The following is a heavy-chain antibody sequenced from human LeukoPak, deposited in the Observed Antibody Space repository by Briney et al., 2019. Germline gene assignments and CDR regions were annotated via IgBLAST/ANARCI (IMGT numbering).Heavy chain of an antibody. CDR1: GGSISSYY. D-gene: IGHD6-19*01. CDR3: ASTWYSSGWYGD. J-gene: IGHJ4*02. Sequence: KPSETLSLTCTVSGGSISSYYWSWIRQPPGKGLEWIGYIFYSGSTNYNPSLKSRVTISVDTSKNQFSLKLSCVTAADTAVYYCASTWYSSGWYGDWGQGTLVTVSS. V-gene: IGHV4-59*01. CDR2: IFYSGST.